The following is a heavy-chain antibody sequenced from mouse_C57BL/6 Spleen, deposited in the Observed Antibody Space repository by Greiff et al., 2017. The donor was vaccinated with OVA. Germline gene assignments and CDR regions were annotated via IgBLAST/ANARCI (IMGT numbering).Heavy chain of an antibody. D-gene: IGHD1-1*01. V-gene: IGHV3-6*01. Sequence: VQLKQSGPGLVKPSQSLSLTCSVTGYSITSGYYWNWIRQFPGNKLAWMGYISYDGSNNYNPSLKNRISITRDTSKNQFFLKLNSVTTEDTATYYCAGGSINFDYWGQGTTLTVSS. CDR1: GYSITSGYY. CDR3: AGGSINFDY. CDR2: ISYDGSN. J-gene: IGHJ2*01.